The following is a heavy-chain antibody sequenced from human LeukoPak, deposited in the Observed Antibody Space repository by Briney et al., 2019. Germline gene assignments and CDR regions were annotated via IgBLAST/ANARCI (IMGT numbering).Heavy chain of an antibody. D-gene: IGHD5-18*01. Sequence: PGGSLRLSCAASGFTFSTFAMSWVRQPPGKGLEWVSSIFPSGGEIHYADSVRGRFTISRDNSKSTLSLQMNSLRVEDTAIYYCATYRQVLLPFESWGQGTLVAVS. V-gene: IGHV3-23*01. CDR1: GFTFSTFA. CDR3: ATYRQVLLPFES. J-gene: IGHJ4*02. CDR2: IFPSGGEI.